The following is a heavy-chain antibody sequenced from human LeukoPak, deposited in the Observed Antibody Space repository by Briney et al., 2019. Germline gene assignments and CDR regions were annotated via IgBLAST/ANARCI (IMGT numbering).Heavy chain of an antibody. D-gene: IGHD2-15*01. CDR3: ARGYCSGGTCSYGMDV. CDR1: GFTFSSHS. V-gene: IGHV3-48*02. J-gene: IGHJ6*02. Sequence: TGGSLRLSCAASGFTFSSHSMNWVRQAPGKGLEWVSYVSGSSSTIYYADSVKGRFAISRDNAKTSLYLQMNSLRDEDTAVYYYARGYCSGGTCSYGMDVWGQGTTVTVSS. CDR2: VSGSSSTI.